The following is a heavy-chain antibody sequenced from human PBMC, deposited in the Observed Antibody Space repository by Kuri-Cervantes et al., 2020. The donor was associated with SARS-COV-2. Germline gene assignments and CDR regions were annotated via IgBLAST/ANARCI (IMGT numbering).Heavy chain of an antibody. CDR1: GFTFSSYA. V-gene: IGHV3-30-3*01. CDR2: ISYDGSNK. CDR3: ARASRGYSYGNYYYYMDV. J-gene: IGHJ6*03. Sequence: LSLTCAASGFTFSSYAMHWVRQAPGKGLEWVAVISYDGSNKYYADSVKGRFTISRDNSKNTLYLQMNSLRAEDTAVYYCARASRGYSYGNYYYYMDVWGKGTTVTVSS. D-gene: IGHD5-18*01.